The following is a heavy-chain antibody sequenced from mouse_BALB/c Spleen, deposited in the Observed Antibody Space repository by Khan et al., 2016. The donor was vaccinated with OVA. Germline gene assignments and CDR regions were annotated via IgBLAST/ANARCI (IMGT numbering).Heavy chain of an antibody. J-gene: IGHJ2*01. CDR2: ISGDSNTI. D-gene: IGHD1-1*01. V-gene: IGHV5-17*02. Sequence: EVELVESGGGLVQPGRSQKLSCAASGFTFNSYGMHWVRQAPEKGLEWVAYISGDSNTIYYADTVKGRFTISRDNPKNTLFLQMTSLMPEDTAMYYCATSYFYGYYFDYWGPGTTLTVS. CDR1: GFTFNSYG. CDR3: ATSYFYGYYFDY.